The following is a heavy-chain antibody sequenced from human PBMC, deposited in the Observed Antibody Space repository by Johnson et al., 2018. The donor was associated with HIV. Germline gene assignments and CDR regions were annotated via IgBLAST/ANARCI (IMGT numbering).Heavy chain of an antibody. J-gene: IGHJ3*02. CDR1: GFTFSSYG. D-gene: IGHD1-26*01. CDR2: ISYDGSNK. Sequence: QVQLMESGGGVVQPGRSLRLSCAASGFTFSSYGMHWVRQAPAKGLEWVAFISYDGSNKYYADSVKGRFTISRDNSKNTLYLQMNSLRAEDTAVYYCARDKVDDAFDIWGQGTMVTVSS. CDR3: ARDKVDDAFDI. V-gene: IGHV3-30-3*01.